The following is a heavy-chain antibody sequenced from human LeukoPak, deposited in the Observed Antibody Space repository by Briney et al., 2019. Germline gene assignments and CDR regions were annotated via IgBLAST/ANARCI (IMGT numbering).Heavy chain of an antibody. J-gene: IGHJ6*03. V-gene: IGHV3-48*03. Sequence: MNWVRQAPGKGLEWVSYISSRGSTIYYADSVKGRSTISRDNAKNSLYLQMNSRRAEDTAVYYCARDGLYGSGSYYYYMDVWGKGTTVTISS. D-gene: IGHD3-10*01. CDR3: ARDGLYGSGSYYYYMDV. CDR2: ISSRGSTI.